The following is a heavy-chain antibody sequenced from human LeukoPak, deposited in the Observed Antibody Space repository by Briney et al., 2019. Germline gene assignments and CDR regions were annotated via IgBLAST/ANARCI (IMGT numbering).Heavy chain of an antibody. CDR2: IKQDGSEK. CDR3: ARDPRLNYDILTGHFDY. J-gene: IGHJ4*02. Sequence: PGGSLRLSCAASGFTFSSYWMSWVRQAPGKGLEWVANIKQDGSEKYYVDSVKGRFTISRDNAKNSLYLQMNSLRAEDTAVYYCARDPRLNYDILTGHFDYWVQGTLVTVSS. V-gene: IGHV3-7*01. CDR1: GFTFSSYW. D-gene: IGHD3-9*01.